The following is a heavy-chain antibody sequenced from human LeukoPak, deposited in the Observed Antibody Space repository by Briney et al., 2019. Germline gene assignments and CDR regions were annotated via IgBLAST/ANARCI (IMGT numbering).Heavy chain of an antibody. CDR2: ITSSGSTK. CDR1: GFTFSGYE. D-gene: IGHD6-6*01. CDR3: ARDMYSNSPGDY. J-gene: IGHJ4*02. V-gene: IGHV3-48*03. Sequence: GGSLRLSCVASGFTFSGYEMNWVRQAPGKGLEWVSYITSSGSTKYYADSVKGRFTISRDNAKKSLYLQMNSLRAEDTAVYYCARDMYSNSPGDYWGQGTLVTVFS.